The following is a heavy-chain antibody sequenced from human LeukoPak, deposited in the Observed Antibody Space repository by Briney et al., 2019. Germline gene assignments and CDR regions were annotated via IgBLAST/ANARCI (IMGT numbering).Heavy chain of an antibody. CDR2: TYYRSNLYN. J-gene: IGHJ6*02. CDR1: GDSVSSNSAA. V-gene: IGHV6-1*01. CDR3: ARGGIFYSGMDV. D-gene: IGHD3-16*01. Sequence: SQTLSLTCALSGDSVSSNSAAWTWTRQSPSRGLECLVRTYYRSNLYNDYAVSLKSRITINPDPSKNQFSLQLDSVTPEDTAVYYCARGGIFYSGMDVWGQGTAVTVSS.